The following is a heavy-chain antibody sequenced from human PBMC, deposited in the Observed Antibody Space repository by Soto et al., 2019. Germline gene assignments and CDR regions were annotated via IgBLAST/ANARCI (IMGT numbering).Heavy chain of an antibody. D-gene: IGHD1-26*01. CDR3: AKVSLGATTITDYYYYGLDV. CDR2: ISGGGGST. V-gene: IGHV3-23*01. CDR1: GFTFSSYA. Sequence: LRLSCAASGFTFSSYAMNWVRQAPGKGLEWVSGISGGGGSTHYADSVKGRVTISRDNSKNTLYLQMNSLRAEDTAVYYCAKVSLGATTITDYYYYGLDVWGQGTTVTVSS. J-gene: IGHJ6*02.